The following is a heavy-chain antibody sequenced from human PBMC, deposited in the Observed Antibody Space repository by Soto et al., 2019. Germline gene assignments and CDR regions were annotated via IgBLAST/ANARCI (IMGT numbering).Heavy chain of an antibody. CDR1: GFTFSSYA. CDR2: ISYDGSNK. V-gene: IGHV3-30-3*01. CDR3: AREDYYGMDV. J-gene: IGHJ6*02. Sequence: PGGSLRLSCAASGFTFSSYAMHWVRQAPGKGLEWVAVISYDGSNKYYADSVKSRFTISRDNSKNTLYLQMNSLRAEDTAVYYCAREDYYGMDVWGQGTTVTVSS.